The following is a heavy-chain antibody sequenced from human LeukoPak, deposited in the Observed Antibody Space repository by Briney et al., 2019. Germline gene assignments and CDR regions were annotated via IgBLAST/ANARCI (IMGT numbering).Heavy chain of an antibody. CDR1: GFTFSDYY. Sequence: GGSLRLSCAASGFTFSDYYMSWIRQAPGKGLEWVSYISSSGSTIYYADSVKGRFTISRDNAKNSLYLQTNSLRAEDTAVYYCARDLHSHAFDIWGQGTMVTVSS. CDR2: ISSSGSTI. V-gene: IGHV3-11*01. CDR3: ARDLHSHAFDI. J-gene: IGHJ3*02.